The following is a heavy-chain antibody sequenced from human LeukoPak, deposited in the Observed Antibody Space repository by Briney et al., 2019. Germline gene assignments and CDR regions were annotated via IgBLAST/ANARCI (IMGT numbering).Heavy chain of an antibody. V-gene: IGHV3-23*01. Sequence: GGSLRLSCAASGFTFSRYAMSWVRQAPGKGLEWGSVISGSGGSTYYADSVKGRFTISRDNSKNTLYLQMNNLRAEDTAVYYCAKRSDYDSSGYYSDDGMDVWGQGTTVTVSS. D-gene: IGHD3-22*01. CDR1: GFTFSRYA. CDR2: ISGSGGST. J-gene: IGHJ6*02. CDR3: AKRSDYDSSGYYSDDGMDV.